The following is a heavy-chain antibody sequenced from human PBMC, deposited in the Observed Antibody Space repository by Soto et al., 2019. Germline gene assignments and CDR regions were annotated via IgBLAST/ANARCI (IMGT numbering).Heavy chain of an antibody. D-gene: IGHD1-26*01. CDR3: ARDGVGTTTCFGYFDY. Sequence: GLSCASGECSVTGGGRYWCRQDPGKGLEWVAVIRFDGSNTYYADSVKGRFTISRDNPKNMLYLQMNSLRVEDTAIYYCARDGVGTTTCFGYFDYWGLGPLATV. CDR1: ECSVTGGG. J-gene: IGHJ4*02. V-gene: IGHV3-33*01. CDR2: IRFDGSNT.